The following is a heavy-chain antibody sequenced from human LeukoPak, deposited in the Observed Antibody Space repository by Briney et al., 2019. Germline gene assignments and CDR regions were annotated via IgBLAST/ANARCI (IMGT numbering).Heavy chain of an antibody. Sequence: SGGSLRLSCAASGFTVSNNYMSWVRQAPGKGLEWVSVLYTGGSTYYADSVKGRFTISRDNSKNTLYLQMNSLRVEDTAVYFCARHHTGWGAEYYSDYWGQGTLVTVSS. CDR1: GFTVSNNY. D-gene: IGHD6-19*01. CDR3: ARHHTGWGAEYYSDY. CDR2: LYTGGST. J-gene: IGHJ4*02. V-gene: IGHV3-66*04.